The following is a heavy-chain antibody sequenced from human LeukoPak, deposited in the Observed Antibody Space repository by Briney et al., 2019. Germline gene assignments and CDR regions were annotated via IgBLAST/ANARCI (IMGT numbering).Heavy chain of an antibody. J-gene: IGHJ5*02. CDR2: IYHSGST. V-gene: IGHV4-4*02. CDR3: ARDKAGRVDP. Sequence: SGTLSLTCAVSGGSISSSNWWSWVRQPPGKGPEWIGEIYHSGSTNYNPSLKSRVTIPVDKSKNQFSLKLSSVTAADTAVYYCARDKAGRVDPWGQGTLVTVSS. D-gene: IGHD1-26*01. CDR1: GGSISSSNW.